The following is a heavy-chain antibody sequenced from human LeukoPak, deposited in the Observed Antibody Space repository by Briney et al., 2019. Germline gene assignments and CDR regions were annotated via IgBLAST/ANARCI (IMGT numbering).Heavy chain of an antibody. Sequence: PSETLSLTCTVSGGSISSSSYYWGWIRQPPGKGPEWIGSIYYSGSTYYNPSLKSRVTISVDTSKNQFSLKLSSVTAADTAVYYCARGDCSSTSCYTRFSVLGTKNDAFDIWGQGTMVTVSS. J-gene: IGHJ3*02. D-gene: IGHD2-2*02. CDR2: IYYSGST. CDR3: ARGDCSSTSCYTRFSVLGTKNDAFDI. V-gene: IGHV4-39*07. CDR1: GGSISSSSYY.